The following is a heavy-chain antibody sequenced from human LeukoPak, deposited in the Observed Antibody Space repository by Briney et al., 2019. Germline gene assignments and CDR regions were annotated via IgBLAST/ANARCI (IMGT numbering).Heavy chain of an antibody. CDR1: GGSISSYY. J-gene: IGHJ1*01. CDR3: ARDPPDYGDYGEYFQH. CDR2: IYTSGST. D-gene: IGHD4-17*01. Sequence: PSETLSLTCTVSGGSISSYYWSWIRQPAGKGLEWIGRIYTSGSTNYNPSLKSRVTMSVATSKNQFSLKLSSVTAADTAVYYCARDPPDYGDYGEYFQHWGQGTLVTVSS. V-gene: IGHV4-4*07.